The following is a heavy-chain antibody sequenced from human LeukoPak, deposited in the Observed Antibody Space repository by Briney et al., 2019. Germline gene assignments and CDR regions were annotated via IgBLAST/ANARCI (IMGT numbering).Heavy chain of an antibody. CDR1: GYTFTSYW. D-gene: IGHD4-23*01. CDR3: ARRTVVKAFDY. J-gene: IGHJ4*02. CDR2: IYPGDSDT. Sequence: GESLKISCKGSGYTFTSYWIGWVRQLPGKGLEWMGIIYPGDSDTRYSPSFQGQVTISADKSISTAYLQWSSLKASDTAMYYCARRTVVKAFDYWGQGTLVTVSS. V-gene: IGHV5-51*01.